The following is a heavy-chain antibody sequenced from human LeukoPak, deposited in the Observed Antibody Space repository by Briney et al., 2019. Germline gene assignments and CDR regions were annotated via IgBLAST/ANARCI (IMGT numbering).Heavy chain of an antibody. J-gene: IGHJ4*02. CDR3: VRGGSIGFDY. V-gene: IGHV3-13*01. CDR2: IGKTSDT. D-gene: IGHD2-15*01. CDR1: GFTFRNFD. Sequence: GGSLRLSCVVSGFTFRNFDMHWVRQAPGKGLEWVSSIGKTSDTYYLVSVKGRFTISRENAKNSLYLQMNSLTGGDTAVYYCVRGGSIGFDYWGQGILVTVSS.